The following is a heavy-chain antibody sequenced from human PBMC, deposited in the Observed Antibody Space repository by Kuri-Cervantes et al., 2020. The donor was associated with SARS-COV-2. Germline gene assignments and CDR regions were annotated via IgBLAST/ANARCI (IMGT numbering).Heavy chain of an antibody. CDR1: GGSFSGYY. CDR2: INHSGST. Sequence: SETLSLTCAVYGGSFSGYYWSWIRQPPGKGLEWIGEINHSGSTNYNPSLKSRVTISVDTSKNQFSLKLSSVTAADTAVYYCARSMVGTRTLLDAFDIWGQGTMVTVSS. J-gene: IGHJ3*02. D-gene: IGHD2-21*02. V-gene: IGHV4-34*01. CDR3: ARSMVGTRTLLDAFDI.